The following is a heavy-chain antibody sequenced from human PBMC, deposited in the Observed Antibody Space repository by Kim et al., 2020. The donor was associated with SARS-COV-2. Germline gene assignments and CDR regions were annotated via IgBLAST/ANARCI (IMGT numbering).Heavy chain of an antibody. J-gene: IGHJ5*02. D-gene: IGHD2-21*02. V-gene: IGHV4-39*07. CDR3: ARELAYCGGDCYNNWFDP. CDR2: IYYSGST. CDR1: GGSISSSSYY. Sequence: SETLSLTCTVSGGSISSSSYYWGWIRQPPGKGLEWIGSIYYSGSTYYNPSLKSRVTISVDTSKNQFSLKLSSVTAADTAVYYCARELAYCGGDCYNNWFDPWGQGTLVTVSS.